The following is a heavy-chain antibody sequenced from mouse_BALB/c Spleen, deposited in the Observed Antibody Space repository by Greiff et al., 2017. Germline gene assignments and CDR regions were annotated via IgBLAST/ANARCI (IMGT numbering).Heavy chain of an antibody. CDR1: GFTFSSFG. V-gene: IGHV5-17*02. Sequence: EVKLMESGGGLVQPGGSRKLSCAASGFTFSSFGMHWVRQAPEKGLEWVAYISSGSSTIYYADTVKGRFTISRDNPKNTLFLQMTSLRSEDTAMYYCARNPFDYWGQGTTVTVSS. CDR2: ISSGSSTI. CDR3: ARNPFDY. J-gene: IGHJ2*01.